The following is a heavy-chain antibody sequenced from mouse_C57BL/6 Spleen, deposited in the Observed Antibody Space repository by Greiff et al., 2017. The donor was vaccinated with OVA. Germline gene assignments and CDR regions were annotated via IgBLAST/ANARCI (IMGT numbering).Heavy chain of an antibody. D-gene: IGHD1-1*01. Sequence: VQLQQSGAELVRPGTSVKVSCKASGYAFTNYLIEWVKQRPGQGLEWIGVINPGSGGTKYNEKFKGKATLTADKSSSTAYMQLSSLTSDDSAFDFCARRCTTVFDYWGQGTTLTVSS. CDR2: INPGSGGT. CDR1: GYAFTNYL. V-gene: IGHV1-54*01. CDR3: ARRCTTVFDY. J-gene: IGHJ2*01.